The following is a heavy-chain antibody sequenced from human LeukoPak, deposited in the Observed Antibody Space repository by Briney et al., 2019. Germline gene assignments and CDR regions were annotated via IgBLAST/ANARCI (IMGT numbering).Heavy chain of an antibody. V-gene: IGHV3-30*02. CDR2: IRYDGSDK. CDR3: ARDRDSKGTYFAY. J-gene: IGHJ4*02. CDR1: GFTFSSYG. Sequence: PGGSLRLSCAASGFTFSSYGMHWVRQAPGKGLEWVAFIRYDGSDKYYADSVKGRFTVSRDNSKNTLYLQMNSLRAEDTTVYYCARDRDSKGTYFAYWGQGTLVTVSS. D-gene: IGHD3-22*01.